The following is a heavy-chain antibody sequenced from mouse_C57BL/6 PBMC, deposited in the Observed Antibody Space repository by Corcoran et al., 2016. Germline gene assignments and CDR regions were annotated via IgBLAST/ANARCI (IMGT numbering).Heavy chain of an antibody. J-gene: IGHJ3*01. CDR2: INPNNGGT. CDR3: ARPGFAY. CDR1: GYTFTDYH. V-gene: IGHV1-18*01. Sequence: EVQLQQSGPERVKPGASVKIPCKASGYTFTDYHMNWVKQSHGKSLEWIGDINPNNGGTIYNQKFKGKATLTVDKSSSTAYMELRSLTSEDTAVYYWARPGFAYWGQGTLVTVSA.